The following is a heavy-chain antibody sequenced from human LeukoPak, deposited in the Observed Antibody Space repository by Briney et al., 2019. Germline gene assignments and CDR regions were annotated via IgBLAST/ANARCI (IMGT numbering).Heavy chain of an antibody. CDR3: ARSFLGYCSGGSCYSDY. CDR2: ISAYTGNT. V-gene: IGHV1-18*01. CDR1: GYTFTSYG. Sequence: ASVKVSCKASGYTFTSYGISWVRQAPGQGLEWMGWISAYTGNTNYARKLQGRVTMTTDTSTSTAYMELRSLRYDDTAVYYCARSFLGYCSGGSCYSDYWGQGTLVTVSS. J-gene: IGHJ4*02. D-gene: IGHD2-15*01.